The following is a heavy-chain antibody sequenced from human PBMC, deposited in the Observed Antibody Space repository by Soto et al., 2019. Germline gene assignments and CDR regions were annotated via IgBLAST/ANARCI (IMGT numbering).Heavy chain of an antibody. Sequence: HVQLQESGPGLVKPSETLSLTCTVSGGSVSSGSYYWSWIRQPPGKGLEWIGYIYYSGSTNYNPSRKSRVTLSVDTSKNQFSLKLSSVTAADTAVYYCARVAAAGSYFDYWGQGTLVTVSS. CDR3: ARVAAAGSYFDY. CDR2: IYYSGST. CDR1: GGSVSSGSYY. J-gene: IGHJ4*02. D-gene: IGHD6-13*01. V-gene: IGHV4-61*01.